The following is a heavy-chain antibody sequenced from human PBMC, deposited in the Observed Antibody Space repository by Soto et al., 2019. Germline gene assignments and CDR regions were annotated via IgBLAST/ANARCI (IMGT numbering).Heavy chain of an antibody. D-gene: IGHD4-17*01. J-gene: IGHJ5*02. Sequence: GGSLRLSCXASGFTFDDYAMHWVRQAPGKGLEWVSGISWNSGSIGYADSVKGRFTISRDNAKNSLYLQMNSLRAEDTALYYCAKDSVRKVTTLNWFDPWGQGTLVTVSS. CDR3: AKDSVRKVTTLNWFDP. CDR1: GFTFDDYA. CDR2: ISWNSGSI. V-gene: IGHV3-9*01.